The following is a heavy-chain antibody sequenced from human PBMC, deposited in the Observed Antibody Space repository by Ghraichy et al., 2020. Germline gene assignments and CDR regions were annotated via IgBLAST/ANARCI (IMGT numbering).Heavy chain of an antibody. CDR2: IYYSGNT. Sequence: SCTVSGSSISSSTYYWGWIRQPPGKGLEWIGSIYYSGNTYYNPSLKSRVTISVDMSKNQFSLKLSSVTAADTAVYFCATSKGGYDSSGYYYYYYYMNVWGKGTTVTVSS. CDR3: ATSKGGYDSSGYYYYYYYMNV. V-gene: IGHV4-39*01. CDR1: GSSISSSTYY. D-gene: IGHD3-22*01. J-gene: IGHJ6*03.